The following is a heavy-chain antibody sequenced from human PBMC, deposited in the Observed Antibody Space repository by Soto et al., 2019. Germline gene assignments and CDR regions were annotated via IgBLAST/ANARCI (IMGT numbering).Heavy chain of an antibody. CDR1: GCSISSYY. Sequence: SQTLSLTCTVSGCSISSYYWSWIRQPPGKGLEWIGHIHYSGSTNYNPSLESRVTISVDTSKNQLSLNLSSVTAADTAVYYCARMIRSYYYGVDVGDQGTTVTLS. D-gene: IGHD3-22*01. CDR2: IHYSGST. J-gene: IGHJ6*02. V-gene: IGHV4-59*01. CDR3: ARMIRSYYYGVDV.